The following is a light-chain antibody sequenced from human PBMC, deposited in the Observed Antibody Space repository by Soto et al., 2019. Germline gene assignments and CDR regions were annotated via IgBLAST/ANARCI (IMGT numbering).Light chain of an antibody. Sequence: QAVVTQPASVSGSPGQSITISCTGTSSDVGGYNYVSWYQQYPGKTPKLMISEVSNRPSGVSSRFSGSKSGNTASLTISGLQAEDEADYYCSSYTSTTTSVLFGGGTKLTVL. CDR1: SSDVGGYNY. J-gene: IGLJ2*01. CDR2: EVS. CDR3: SSYTSTTTSVL. V-gene: IGLV2-14*01.